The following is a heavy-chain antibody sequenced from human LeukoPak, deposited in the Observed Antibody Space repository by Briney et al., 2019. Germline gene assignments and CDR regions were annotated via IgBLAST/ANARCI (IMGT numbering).Heavy chain of an antibody. CDR3: ARDLLRGESGSWFEAFDI. V-gene: IGHV4-61*02. CDR2: ISTRGSS. J-gene: IGHJ3*02. CDR1: GGSIGSGPYY. Sequence: PSETLSLTCTVSGGSIGSGPYYWNWFRQPAGKGLEWIGRISTRGSSNYNPSLKSRLTLSIDMSNNQFSLSLNSVTAADTATYYCARDLLRGESGSWFEAFDIWGQGTMVTVSS. D-gene: IGHD6-13*01.